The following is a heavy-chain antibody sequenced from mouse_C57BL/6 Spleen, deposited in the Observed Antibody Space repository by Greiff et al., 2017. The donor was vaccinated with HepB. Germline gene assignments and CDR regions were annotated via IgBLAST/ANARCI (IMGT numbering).Heavy chain of an antibody. V-gene: IGHV1-55*01. CDR1: GYTFTSYW. CDR3: ARGSGDVDWYFDV. Sequence: VQLQQPGAELVKPGASVKMSCKASGYTFTSYWITWVKQRPGQGLEWIGDIYPGSGSTNYNEKFKSKATLTVDTSSSTAYMQLSSLTSEDSAVYYCARGSGDVDWYFDVWGTGTPVTVSS. CDR2: IYPGSGST. J-gene: IGHJ1*03. D-gene: IGHD3-2*02.